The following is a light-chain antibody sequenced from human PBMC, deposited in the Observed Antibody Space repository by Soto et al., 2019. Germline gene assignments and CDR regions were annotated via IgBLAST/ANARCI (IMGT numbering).Light chain of an antibody. V-gene: IGKV1-33*01. CDR3: PQYDNLLT. CDR1: QDIRNY. Sequence: DIQMTQSPSSLSASVGDRVTITCQASQDIRNYLNWYQQKPGKAPKLLIYDASNLETGVPSRFSGSGSGTDFTFNISSLQREDIATYVCPQYDNLLTFSGGTKVEIK. J-gene: IGKJ4*01. CDR2: DAS.